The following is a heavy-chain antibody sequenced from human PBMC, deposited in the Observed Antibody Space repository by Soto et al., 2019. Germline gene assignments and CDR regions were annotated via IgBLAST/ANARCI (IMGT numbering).Heavy chain of an antibody. Sequence: QVQLVESGGGLVKPGGSLRLSCAASGFTFSDYYMSWIRQAPGKGLEGVSYISSSSSYTNYADSVKGRFTISRDNAKTSLYLQMNSLRAEDTAVYYCARDHHRYSGYEYVDYWGQGTLVTVSS. CDR1: GFTFSDYY. J-gene: IGHJ4*02. V-gene: IGHV3-11*05. CDR3: ARDHHRYSGYEYVDY. CDR2: ISSSSSYT. D-gene: IGHD5-12*01.